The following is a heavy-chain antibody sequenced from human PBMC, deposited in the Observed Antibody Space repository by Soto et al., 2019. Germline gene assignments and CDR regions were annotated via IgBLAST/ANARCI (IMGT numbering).Heavy chain of an antibody. J-gene: IGHJ6*02. D-gene: IGHD3-3*01. CDR1: GFTFSSFE. CDR2: ISSPGTTI. V-gene: IGHV3-48*03. CDR3: ARDTYSAFSNGHFSYYYGMDV. Sequence: GGSLRLSCAASGFTFSSFEMNWVRQAPGKGLEWISYISSPGTTIHYADSVEGRFTISRDNAKNSLYLQMNSLRAEDTAVYYCARDTYSAFSNGHFSYYYGMDVWGQGTTVTVSS.